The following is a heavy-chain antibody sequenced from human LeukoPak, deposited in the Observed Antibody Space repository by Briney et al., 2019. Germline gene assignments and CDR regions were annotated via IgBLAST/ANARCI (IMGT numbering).Heavy chain of an antibody. CDR2: IYIGGST. CDR1: GFTGSDNY. Sequence: GGSLRLSCAASGFTGSDNYMSWVRQAPGKGLEWVSSIYIGGSTYYADSVKGRFTISRDDPKNMLYLQMNSLRAEDTAVYYCARHSRVVMVGGPEQWGQGTLVTVSS. D-gene: IGHD2-8*01. V-gene: IGHV3-66*04. J-gene: IGHJ4*02. CDR3: ARHSRVVMVGGPEQ.